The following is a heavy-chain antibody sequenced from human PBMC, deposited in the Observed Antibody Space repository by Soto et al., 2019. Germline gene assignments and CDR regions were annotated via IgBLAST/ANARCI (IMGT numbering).Heavy chain of an antibody. CDR2: INHSGST. CDR3: ARVGSTSPRHYLFDP. J-gene: IGHJ5*02. Sequence: QVQLQQWGAGLLEPSETLSLTCAVYGGSFSGYYWSWIRQPPGKGLEWIGEINHSGSTNYNPSLKTRVTRSLDTCKNQFPLKLSSVTPADTAVYYCARVGSTSPRHYLFDPWGQGTLVTVSS. D-gene: IGHD2-2*01. V-gene: IGHV4-34*01. CDR1: GGSFSGYY.